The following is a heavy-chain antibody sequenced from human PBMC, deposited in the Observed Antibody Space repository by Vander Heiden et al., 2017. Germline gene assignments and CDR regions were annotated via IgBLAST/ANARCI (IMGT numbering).Heavy chain of an antibody. D-gene: IGHD1-26*01. Sequence: EVRLVESGGGLVQPGGSLRLSCQASGFTFSGYTMNWFRQARGKGLEWFSYISSSSSTISYADSVKGRFTISRDNAKNSLYLQMNSLRAEDTAVYYCAREPGGELLPDYWGQGTLVTVSS. CDR2: ISSSSSTI. V-gene: IGHV3-48*01. J-gene: IGHJ4*02. CDR1: GFTFSGYT. CDR3: AREPGGELLPDY.